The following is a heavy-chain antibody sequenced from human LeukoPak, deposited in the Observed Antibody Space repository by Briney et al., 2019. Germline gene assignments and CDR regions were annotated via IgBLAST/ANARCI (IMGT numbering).Heavy chain of an antibody. D-gene: IGHD2-15*01. CDR1: GGSISSSNW. J-gene: IGHJ6*02. Sequence: PSETLSLTCTVSGGSISSSNWWSWVRQPPGKGLEWIGEIYHSGSTNYNPSLKSRVTISVDKSKNQFSLKLSSVTAADTAVYYCARGSPLYCSGGSCPYYYYYGMDVWGQGTTVTVSS. CDR2: IYHSGST. CDR3: ARGSPLYCSGGSCPYYYYYGMDV. V-gene: IGHV4-4*02.